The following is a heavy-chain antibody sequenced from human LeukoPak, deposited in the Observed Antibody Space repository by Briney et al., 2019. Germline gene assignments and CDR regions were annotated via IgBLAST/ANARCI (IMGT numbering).Heavy chain of an antibody. CDR3: ARDRVVPAAAYYYYYMDV. V-gene: IGHV3-48*01. J-gene: IGHJ6*03. D-gene: IGHD2-2*01. CDR2: ISSSSSTI. Sequence: GGSLRLSCAASGFTFSSYSMNWVSQAPGKWLEWVSYISSSSSTIYYADSVKGRFTISRDNAKNSLYLQMNSLRAEDTAVYYCARDRVVPAAAYYYYYMDVWGKGTKVTVSS. CDR1: GFTFSSYS.